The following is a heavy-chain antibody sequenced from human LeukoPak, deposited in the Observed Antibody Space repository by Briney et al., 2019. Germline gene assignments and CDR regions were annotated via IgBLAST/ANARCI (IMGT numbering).Heavy chain of an antibody. CDR1: GGSFSTYY. Sequence: PSETLSLTCTVSGGSFSTYYWSWFRQPPGKGLEWIAYIYYSGSTNYNPSLKSRVTISVDTSKNQFSLKLNSVTAADTAVYYCAGRLAASDAFDIWGQGTMVTVSS. CDR3: AGRLAASDAFDI. V-gene: IGHV4-59*08. D-gene: IGHD2-21*01. CDR2: IYYSGST. J-gene: IGHJ3*02.